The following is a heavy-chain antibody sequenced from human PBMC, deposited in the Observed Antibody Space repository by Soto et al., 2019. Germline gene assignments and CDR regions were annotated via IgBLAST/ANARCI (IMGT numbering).Heavy chain of an antibody. CDR2: MNNIGRT. Sequence: QVQLQESGPGLVKPSETLSLTCTVSGAFSSNYYWSWIRQPPGKGLEWIGYMNNIGRTNYNPSLKSRVTISLDTSKNQFSLKLSSVIAADTAVYYCARSFCRDAVRCNWFDPWGLGTLVTTSS. V-gene: IGHV4-59*01. CDR1: GAFSSNYY. J-gene: IGHJ5*02. CDR3: ARSFCRDAVRCNWFDP. D-gene: IGHD2-8*01.